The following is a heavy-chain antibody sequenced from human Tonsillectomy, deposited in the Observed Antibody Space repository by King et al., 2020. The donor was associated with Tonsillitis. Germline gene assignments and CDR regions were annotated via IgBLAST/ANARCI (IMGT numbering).Heavy chain of an antibody. Sequence: VQLVQSGAEMKKPGASVKVSCKASGYTFTDDYMHWVRQAPGQGLEWMGWINPKSGGTNLAQKFQGRVIMTRDTSISTAYMELSRLRSDDTAVYYCARGRQKVGYWYFDLWGRGTLVTVSS. CDR2: INPKSGGT. D-gene: IGHD3-10*01. CDR1: GYTFTDDY. V-gene: IGHV1-2*02. J-gene: IGHJ2*01. CDR3: ARGRQKVGYWYFDL.